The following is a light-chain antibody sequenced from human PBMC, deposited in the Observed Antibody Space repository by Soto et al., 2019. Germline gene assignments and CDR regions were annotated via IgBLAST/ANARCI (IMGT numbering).Light chain of an antibody. CDR2: DVT. V-gene: IGLV2-11*01. J-gene: IGLJ1*01. CDR3: CSHAGSYTYV. CDR1: SSYVGGYSY. Sequence: QSALTQPRSVSESPGQSLTISCTGTSSYVGGYSYVSWYQQHPGKAPKLMIYDVTKRPSGVPDRFSGSKSGNTASLTISGLQAEDEGDYYCCSHAGSYTYVFGTGTKVTVL.